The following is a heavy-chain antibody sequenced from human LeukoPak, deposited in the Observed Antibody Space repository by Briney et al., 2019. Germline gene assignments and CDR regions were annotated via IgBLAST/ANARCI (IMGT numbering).Heavy chain of an antibody. CDR1: GGSVSRSNW. D-gene: IGHD2-2*01. Sequence: SETLSLTCAVSGGSVSRSNWWNWVCQPPGKGLEWIGEIHHSGSTNYNPSLKSRVTMSVDKSKNQFSLKLSSVTAADTAVYYCARTEAFCSDTSCSNWFDPWGQGTLVTVSS. J-gene: IGHJ5*02. CDR2: IHHSGST. CDR3: ARTEAFCSDTSCSNWFDP. V-gene: IGHV4-4*02.